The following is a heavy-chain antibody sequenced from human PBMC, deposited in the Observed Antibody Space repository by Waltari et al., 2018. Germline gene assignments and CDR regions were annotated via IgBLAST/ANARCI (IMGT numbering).Heavy chain of an antibody. Sequence: DVHLLESGGSLVQPGVSLRLSCVASCFLFRNYALSWVRQSPGKGLEWVSHIDGPTTNTHYADSVKGRFTISRDNSRNTVYLQMNSLTADDSAVYFCATWITAHFDYWGRGTLVTVSS. CDR3: ATWITAHFDY. D-gene: IGHD2-2*03. J-gene: IGHJ4*02. V-gene: IGHV3-23*01. CDR1: CFLFRNYA. CDR2: IDGPTTNT.